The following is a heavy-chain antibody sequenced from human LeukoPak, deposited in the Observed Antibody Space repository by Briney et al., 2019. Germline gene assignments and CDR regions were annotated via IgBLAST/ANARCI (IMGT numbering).Heavy chain of an antibody. CDR2: ISGSGGST. CDR3: AKDEIDYCFDY. J-gene: IGHJ4*02. Sequence: GGSLRLSRAASGFTFSSYAMSWVRQAPGQGLGWVSAISGSGGSTYYADSVKGRFTISRDNSKNTLYLQMNCLRAEDTAVYYCAKDEIDYCFDYWGQGTLVTVSS. V-gene: IGHV3-23*01. D-gene: IGHD5-24*01. CDR1: GFTFSSYA.